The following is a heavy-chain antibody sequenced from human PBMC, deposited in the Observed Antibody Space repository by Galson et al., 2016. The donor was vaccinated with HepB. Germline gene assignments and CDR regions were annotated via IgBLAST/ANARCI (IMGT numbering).Heavy chain of an antibody. CDR1: GDAISTNNW. D-gene: IGHD3-10*01. V-gene: IGHV4-4*02. CDR2: IYHSGST. Sequence: SETLSLTCAVSGDAISTNNWWSWVRQPPGKGLEWIGQIYHSGSTTYNPSLKSRVTISVDKSKNQFSLKLSSVTAADTAVYYCASGLGRSGGMDVWGQGTTVTVSS. CDR3: ASGLGRSGGMDV. J-gene: IGHJ6*02.